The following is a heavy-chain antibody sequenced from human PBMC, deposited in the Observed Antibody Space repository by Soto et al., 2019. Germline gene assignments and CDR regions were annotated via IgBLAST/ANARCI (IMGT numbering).Heavy chain of an antibody. Sequence: SLKISVAASGFTFDDYAMHWGRQAPGKGLEWVSGISWNSGSIGYADSVEGRFTISRDNAKNSLYLQMNSLRAEDTALYYCAKDRRSASDAFDIGGQGTMVTVSS. CDR1: GFTFDDYA. D-gene: IGHD6-6*01. V-gene: IGHV3-9*01. CDR2: ISWNSGSI. CDR3: AKDRRSASDAFDI. J-gene: IGHJ3*02.